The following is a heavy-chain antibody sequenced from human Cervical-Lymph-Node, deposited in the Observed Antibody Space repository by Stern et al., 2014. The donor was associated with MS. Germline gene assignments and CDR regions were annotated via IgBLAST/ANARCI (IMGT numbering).Heavy chain of an antibody. CDR2: IWYDGSNK. V-gene: IGHV3-33*01. D-gene: IGHD2-2*01. Sequence: VQLEESGGGVVQPGRSLRLACAASGFTFSSYCMHWVRQAPDKGLEWVAVIWYDGSNKYYADSVKGRFTISRDNSKNTLYLQMNSLRAEDTAVYYCARDSSKGGSNYWGQGTLVTVSS. CDR1: GFTFSSYC. J-gene: IGHJ4*02. CDR3: ARDSSKGGSNY.